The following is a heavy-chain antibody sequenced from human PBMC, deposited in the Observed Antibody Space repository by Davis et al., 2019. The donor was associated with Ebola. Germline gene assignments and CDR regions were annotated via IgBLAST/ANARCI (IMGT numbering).Heavy chain of an antibody. Sequence: ASVKVSCKASGYTFTGYYMHWVRQAPGQGLEWMGRINPNSGGTNYAQKLQGRVTMTRDTSISTAYMELSRLRSDDPVVYYCARGGYYYDSSGSLDWFDPWGQGTLVTVSS. J-gene: IGHJ5*02. CDR1: GYTFTGYY. D-gene: IGHD3-22*01. V-gene: IGHV1-2*05. CDR3: ARGGYYYDSSGSLDWFDP. CDR2: INPNSGGT.